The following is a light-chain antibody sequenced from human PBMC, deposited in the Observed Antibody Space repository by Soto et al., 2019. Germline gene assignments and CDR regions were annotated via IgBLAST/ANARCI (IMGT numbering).Light chain of an antibody. CDR1: QSVSPY. Sequence: EVVLNQSPATLPLSPGDTATLSRRSSQSVSPYLSRFQQRPCQAPRLLIYEASTRATGIPARFSGSGSGTDFTLTICRLDPEDFAMYYCQQLSFYFGGANQVELK. CDR3: QQLSFY. CDR2: EAS. J-gene: IGKJ4*01. V-gene: IGKV3-11*01.